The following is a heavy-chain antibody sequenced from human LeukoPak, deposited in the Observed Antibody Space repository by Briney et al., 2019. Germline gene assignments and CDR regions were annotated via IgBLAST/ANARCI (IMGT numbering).Heavy chain of an antibody. J-gene: IGHJ4*02. D-gene: IGHD2-2*01. CDR2: ISGSGGST. CDR3: AKTIGFRIVVVPAAIFS. Sequence: PGGSLRLSCAVSGFTFSSYAMSWVRQAPGRGLEWVSAISGSGGSTYYSDSVKGRFTISRDNSKNTLYLQMNSLRAEDTAVYYCAKTIGFRIVVVPAAIFSWGQGTLVTVSS. CDR1: GFTFSSYA. V-gene: IGHV3-23*01.